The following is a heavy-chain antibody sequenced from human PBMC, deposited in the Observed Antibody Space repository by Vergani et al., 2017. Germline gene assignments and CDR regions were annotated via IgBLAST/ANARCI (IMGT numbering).Heavy chain of an antibody. Sequence: EVQLLESGGSLKQPGGSVRLSCAASGFTFSSYAMSWVRQAPGKGLEWVSAISGSGGSTYYADSVKGRFTISRDNSKNTLYLQMNSLGAEDTAVYYCAKEGRGCCCSTRCGARVYYCYMDVWGKGTTVNVPS. CDR3: AKEGRGCCCSTRCGARVYYCYMDV. CDR1: GFTFSSYA. CDR2: ISGSGGST. J-gene: IGHJ6*03. D-gene: IGHD2-2*01. V-gene: IGHV3-23*01.